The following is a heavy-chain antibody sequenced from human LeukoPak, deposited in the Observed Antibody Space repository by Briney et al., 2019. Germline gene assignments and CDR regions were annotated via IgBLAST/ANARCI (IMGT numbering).Heavy chain of an antibody. D-gene: IGHD6-19*01. V-gene: IGHV6-1*01. CDR3: AREVDSSGWSFDY. CDR1: GDSVSSNSAA. Sequence: SQTLSLTCAISGDSVSSNSAAWNWIRQSPSNGLEWLGRTFYRSQWYNDYEVSVKSRININPDTSKNQFSLHLKSVTPEDTAVYYCAREVDSSGWSFDYWGQGTLVTVSS. CDR2: TFYRSQWYN. J-gene: IGHJ4*02.